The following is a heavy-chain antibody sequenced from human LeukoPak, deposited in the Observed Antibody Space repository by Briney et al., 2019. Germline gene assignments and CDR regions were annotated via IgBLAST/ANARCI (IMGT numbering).Heavy chain of an antibody. Sequence: ASVKVSCTASGYTFTSYGISWVRQAPGQGLEWMGWISAYNGNTNYAQKLQGRVTMTTDTSTSTAYMELRSLRSDDTAVYYCARVNRTDDSSGYYWVFLKTGGNYFDYWGQGTLVTVSS. CDR1: GYTFTSYG. CDR3: ARVNRTDDSSGYYWVFLKTGGNYFDY. V-gene: IGHV1-18*01. CDR2: ISAYNGNT. J-gene: IGHJ4*02. D-gene: IGHD3-22*01.